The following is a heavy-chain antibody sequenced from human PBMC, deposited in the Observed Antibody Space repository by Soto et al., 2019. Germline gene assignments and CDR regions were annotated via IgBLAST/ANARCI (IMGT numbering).Heavy chain of an antibody. CDR3: ARDLFTMIVVVTPGHAFDI. D-gene: IGHD3-22*01. V-gene: IGHV1-18*04. J-gene: IGHJ3*02. Sequence: ASVKVSCKASGYTFTSYGISWVRQAPGQGLEWMGWISAYNGNTDYAQKLQGRVTMTTDTSTSTAYMELRSLRSDDTAVYYCARDLFTMIVVVTPGHAFDIWGRGTMVTVSS. CDR1: GYTFTSYG. CDR2: ISAYNGNT.